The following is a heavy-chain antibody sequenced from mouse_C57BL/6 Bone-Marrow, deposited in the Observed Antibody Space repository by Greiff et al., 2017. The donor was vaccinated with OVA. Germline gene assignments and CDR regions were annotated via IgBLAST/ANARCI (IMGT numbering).Heavy chain of an antibody. CDR3: ARERGDSSGYGY. Sequence: EVNVVESGGGLVKPGGSLKLSCAASGFTFSSYAMSWVRQTPEKRLEWVATISDGGSYPYSPDNVKGRFTLSRDNAKNNLYLQMDHLEAEDTAMYYCARERGDSSGYGYWGQGTTLTVSS. D-gene: IGHD3-2*02. CDR2: ISDGGSYP. J-gene: IGHJ2*01. CDR1: GFTFSSYA. V-gene: IGHV5-4*01.